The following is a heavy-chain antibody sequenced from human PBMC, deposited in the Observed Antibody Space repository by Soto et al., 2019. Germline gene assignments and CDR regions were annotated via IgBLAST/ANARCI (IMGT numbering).Heavy chain of an antibody. J-gene: IGHJ4*02. CDR1: SASFSNYY. D-gene: IGHD3-16*01. V-gene: IGHV4-59*01. Sequence: PSETLSLTCTVSSASFSNYYWTWIRQPPGKGLEWIGYVYFNGNTNYNPSLKRRVSISIDTSTNQTSLTLNSVTAADTAVYYCASVTFGGVVLAHWGQGTLVTVSS. CDR2: VYFNGNT. CDR3: ASVTFGGVVLAH.